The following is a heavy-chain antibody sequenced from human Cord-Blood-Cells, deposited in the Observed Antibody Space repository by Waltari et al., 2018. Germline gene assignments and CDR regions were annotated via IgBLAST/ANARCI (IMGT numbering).Heavy chain of an antibody. Sequence: QSGAEVKKPGASVKVSCKASGYTFTSYDINWVRQATGQGLEWMGWMNPNSGNTGYAQKFQGRVTITRNTSISTAYMELSSLRSEDTAVYYCARRGRCSSTSCYPPYYYYYMDVWGKGTTVTVSS. D-gene: IGHD2-2*01. CDR3: ARRGRCSSTSCYPPYYYYYMDV. V-gene: IGHV1-8*03. J-gene: IGHJ6*03. CDR2: MNPNSGNT. CDR1: GYTFTSYD.